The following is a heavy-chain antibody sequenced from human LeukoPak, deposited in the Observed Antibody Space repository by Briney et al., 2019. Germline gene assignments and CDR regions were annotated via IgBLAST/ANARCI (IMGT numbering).Heavy chain of an antibody. V-gene: IGHV1-18*01. CDR2: ISGYNGNT. J-gene: IGHJ4*02. CDR1: SYTFTTYS. CDR3: AKDADGYTFDY. D-gene: IGHD5-18*01. Sequence: ASVKVSCKVSSYTFTTYSISWLRQAPGQGLEWTGWISGYNGNTNYAQRLQGRVTMTTDTSTNTAYMELRSLRSDDTAVYYCAKDADGYTFDYWGQGTLVTVSS.